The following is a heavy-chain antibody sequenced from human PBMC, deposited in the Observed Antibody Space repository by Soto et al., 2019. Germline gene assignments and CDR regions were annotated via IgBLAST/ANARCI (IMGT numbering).Heavy chain of an antibody. CDR1: GGSISSGGYY. CDR3: ARAGGYYYGSGSYYAETDYYRMDV. V-gene: IGHV4-31*03. D-gene: IGHD3-10*01. CDR2: IYYSGST. J-gene: IGHJ6*02. Sequence: SETLSLTCTVSGGSISSGGYYWSRIRQHPGKGLEWIGYIYYSGSTYYNPSLKSRVTISVDTSKNQFSLKLSSVTAADTAVYYCARAGGYYYGSGSYYAETDYYRMDVWGQGTTVTVSS.